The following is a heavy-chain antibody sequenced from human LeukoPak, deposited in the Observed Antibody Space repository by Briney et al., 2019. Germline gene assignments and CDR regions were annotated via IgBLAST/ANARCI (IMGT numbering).Heavy chain of an antibody. CDR2: IYYTGST. D-gene: IGHD3-16*01. CDR1: GGSVSSYS. J-gene: IGHJ6*02. Sequence: PSETLSLTCTVSGGSVSSYSWSWIRQPPGKGLEWIGYIYYTGSTNYNPSLKSRVTISVDTSKNQFSLKVTSVTAADTAVYYCARNVKGMNVWGQGTTVTVSS. CDR3: ARNVKGMNV. V-gene: IGHV4-59*08.